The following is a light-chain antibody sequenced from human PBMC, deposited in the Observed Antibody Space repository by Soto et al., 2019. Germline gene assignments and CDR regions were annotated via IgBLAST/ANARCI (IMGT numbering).Light chain of an antibody. CDR1: QDISTY. J-gene: IGKJ5*01. CDR2: GAS. V-gene: IGKV1-5*01. CDR3: QHYTHYSAR. Sequence: RLTQSPSSLSASVGDPVTTSCRASQDISTYLAWYQHKPGKAPTLLIFGASSLHNGVPPRFAGSGSGSEFTLTINRLQSDEFATYYCQHYTHYSARFGEGTRV.